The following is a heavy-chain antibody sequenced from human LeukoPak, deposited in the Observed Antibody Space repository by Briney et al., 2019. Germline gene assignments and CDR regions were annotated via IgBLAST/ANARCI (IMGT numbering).Heavy chain of an antibody. J-gene: IGHJ4*02. Sequence: SETLSLTCTVSGGSISSSSYYWGWIRQSPGKGLEWIGSIYYSGSTYYNPSLKSRVTISVDTSKNQFSLKLSSVTAADTAVYYCARDRRSGSYYSFYDYWGQGTLVTVSS. D-gene: IGHD1-26*01. CDR2: IYYSGST. CDR3: ARDRRSGSYYSFYDY. CDR1: GGSISSSSYY. V-gene: IGHV4-39*07.